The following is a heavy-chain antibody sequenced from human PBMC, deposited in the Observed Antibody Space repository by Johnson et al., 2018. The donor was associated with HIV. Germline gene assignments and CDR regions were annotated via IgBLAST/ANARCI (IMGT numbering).Heavy chain of an antibody. CDR2: LSWNSGSK. V-gene: IGHV3-9*01. D-gene: IGHD3-10*01. J-gene: IGHJ3*02. CDR3: AKAHGFGEFMIAFDI. CDR1: GFTFSSYA. Sequence: VQLVESGGGVVQPGRSLRLSCAASGFTFSSYAMHWVRQAPGKGLEWVSGLSWNSGSKGYADSVKGRFTISRDNAKNAMYLQMNSLRAEDTAVYYCAKAHGFGEFMIAFDIWGQGTMVTVSS.